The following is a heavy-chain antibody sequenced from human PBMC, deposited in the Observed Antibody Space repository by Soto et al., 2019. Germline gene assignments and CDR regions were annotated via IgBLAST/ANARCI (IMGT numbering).Heavy chain of an antibody. J-gene: IGHJ6*03. CDR3: ARGIRYQHRTYYYYYMDV. CDR2: INHSGST. CDR1: GGSFSGYY. Sequence: QVQLQQWGAGLLKPSETLSLTCAVYGGSFSGYYWSWIRQPPGKGLEWIGEINHSGSTNYNPSLKRRVTISVDTSKHQFSLKLSSVTAADTAVYYCARGIRYQHRTYYYYYMDVWGKGTTVTGSS. V-gene: IGHV4-34*01. D-gene: IGHD2-2*01.